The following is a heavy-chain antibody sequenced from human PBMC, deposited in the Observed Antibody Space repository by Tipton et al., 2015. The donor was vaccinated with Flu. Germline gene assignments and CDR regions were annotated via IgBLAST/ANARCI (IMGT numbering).Heavy chain of an antibody. CDR3: ARFGSGTFETH. CDR1: GGSMSSFY. Sequence: TLSLTCTVSGGSMSSFYWSWIRKPAGKGLEWMGRMYAGGNTKYNPSLKSRVTMSVDTSKNQFSLSLKSVTAADTAVYFCARFGSGTFETHWGQGTLVTVSS. CDR2: MYAGGNT. D-gene: IGHD3-10*01. V-gene: IGHV4-4*07. J-gene: IGHJ4*02.